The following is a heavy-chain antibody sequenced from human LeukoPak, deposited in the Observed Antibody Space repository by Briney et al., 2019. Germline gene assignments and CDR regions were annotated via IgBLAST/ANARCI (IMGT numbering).Heavy chain of an antibody. D-gene: IGHD6-19*01. CDR2: IAYDGSDK. CDR3: AHSHQGWDYYGMDV. J-gene: IGHJ6*02. V-gene: IGHV3-30*03. CDR1: GLIFSNYA. Sequence: PGGSLRLSCAASGLIFSNYAMHWVRQAPGKGLEWVAIIAYDGSDKYYADSVKGRFTISRDNSKNTLYLQMNSLRAEDTAVYYCAHSHQGWDYYGMDVRGQGTTVTVSS.